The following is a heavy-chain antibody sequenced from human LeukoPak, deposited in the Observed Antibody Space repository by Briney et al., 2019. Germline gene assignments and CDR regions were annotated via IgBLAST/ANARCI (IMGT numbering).Heavy chain of an antibody. D-gene: IGHD3-10*01. V-gene: IGHV1-69*01. CDR2: INPIFGTA. J-gene: IGHJ3*02. Sequence: SVTLSFKASGGTFSNSAISWVRQAPGQGLEWMGGINPIFGTANYAQKFQGRVTITADESTSTAYMELSSLRSEDTAVYYCARDDVFYYGSGSSFNDAFDIWGQGTMVTVSS. CDR1: GGTFSNSA. CDR3: ARDDVFYYGSGSSFNDAFDI.